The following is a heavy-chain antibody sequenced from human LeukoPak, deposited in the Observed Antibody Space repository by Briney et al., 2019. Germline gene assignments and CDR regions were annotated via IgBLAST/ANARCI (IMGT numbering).Heavy chain of an antibody. J-gene: IGHJ5*02. CDR2: IYHSGSP. Sequence: PSETRSLTCAVSGGSISSGGYSWSWIRQPPGKGLEWIGYIYHSGSPYYNPSLKSRVTISVDRSKNQFSLKLSSVTAADTAVYYCARGPEAGSGSYYRGPWGQGTLVTVSS. D-gene: IGHD3-10*01. V-gene: IGHV4-30-2*01. CDR3: ARGPEAGSGSYYRGP. CDR1: GGSISSGGYS.